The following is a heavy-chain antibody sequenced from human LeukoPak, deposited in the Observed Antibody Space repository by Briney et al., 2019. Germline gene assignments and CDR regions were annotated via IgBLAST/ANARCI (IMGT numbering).Heavy chain of an antibody. J-gene: IGHJ5*02. Sequence: ASVKVSCKASGYTFTGYYMHWVRQAPGQGLEWMGWINPNSGDTNYAQKFQGRVTMTRDTSISTAYMELSRLRSDDTAVYYCARGGDIVVVPAALSWFDPWGQGTLVTVSS. CDR3: ARGGDIVVVPAALSWFDP. D-gene: IGHD2-2*01. CDR2: INPNSGDT. V-gene: IGHV1-2*02. CDR1: GYTFTGYY.